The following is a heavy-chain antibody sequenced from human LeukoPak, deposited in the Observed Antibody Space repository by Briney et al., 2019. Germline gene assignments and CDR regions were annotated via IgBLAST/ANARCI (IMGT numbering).Heavy chain of an antibody. CDR3: ARSNCGRDCYRDAFDI. J-gene: IGHJ3*02. CDR1: GFTFSSYG. Sequence: GGSLRLSCAASGFTFSSYGMSWVRQAPGKGLEWVSGINWDGGTTGHADSMKGRFTISRDNAKNSLYLQMNSLRAEDTALYYCARSNCGRDCYRDAFDIWGQGTMVTVSS. D-gene: IGHD2-21*02. V-gene: IGHV3-20*04. CDR2: INWDGGTT.